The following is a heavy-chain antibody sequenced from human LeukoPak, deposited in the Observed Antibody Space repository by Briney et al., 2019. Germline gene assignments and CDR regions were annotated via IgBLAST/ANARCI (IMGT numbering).Heavy chain of an antibody. CDR3: AREIWFGELGVGFWFDP. CDR2: ISTNTGNP. J-gene: IGHJ5*02. D-gene: IGHD3-10*01. V-gene: IGHV7-4-1*02. Sequence: ASVKVSCKASGYTFTSYAMNWVRQAPGQGLEWMGWISTNTGNPTYAQGFTVRFVFSLDTSVSTAYLQISSLEAEDTAVYYCAREIWFGELGVGFWFDPWRQGTLVTVSS. CDR1: GYTFTSYA.